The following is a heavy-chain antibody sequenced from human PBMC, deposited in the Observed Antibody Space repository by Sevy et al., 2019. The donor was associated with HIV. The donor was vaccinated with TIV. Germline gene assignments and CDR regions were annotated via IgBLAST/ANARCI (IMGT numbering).Heavy chain of an antibody. J-gene: IGHJ3*02. CDR3: ARVGYYYDSSGYSRDAFDI. Sequence: ASVKVSCKASGYTFTGYYMHWVRQAPGQGLEWMGWINPNSGGTNYAQKFQGRVTMTRDTSISTAYMELGRLRSDDTAVYYCARVGYYYDSSGYSRDAFDIWGQGTMVTVSS. CDR2: INPNSGGT. V-gene: IGHV1-2*02. CDR1: GYTFTGYY. D-gene: IGHD3-22*01.